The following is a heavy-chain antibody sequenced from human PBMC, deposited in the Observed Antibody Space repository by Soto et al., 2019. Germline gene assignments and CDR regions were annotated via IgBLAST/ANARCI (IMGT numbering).Heavy chain of an antibody. D-gene: IGHD2-15*01. CDR1: GSTFSSYA. CDR2: IIPIFGTA. Sequence: ASVKVSCKASGSTFSSYAISWVRQAPGQGLEWMGGIIPIFGTANYAQKFQGRVTITADESTSTAYMELSSLRSEDTAVYYCGRADCSGGSCYDRFDPWGQGTLVTVSS. V-gene: IGHV1-69*13. CDR3: GRADCSGGSCYDRFDP. J-gene: IGHJ5*02.